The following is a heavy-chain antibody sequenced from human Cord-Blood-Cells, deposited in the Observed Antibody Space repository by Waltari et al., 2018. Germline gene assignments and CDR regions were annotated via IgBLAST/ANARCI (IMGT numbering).Heavy chain of an antibody. D-gene: IGHD3-16*01. CDR2: INPSGGST. Sequence: QVQLVQSGAEVKKPGASVKVSCKASGYTFTSYAMHWVRQAPGQGLEWMGIINPSGGSTSYAQKFQGRVTMTRDTSTSTVYMELSSLRSEDTAVYYCARDGGVRFLPRADAFDIWGQGTMVTVSS. V-gene: IGHV1-46*01. J-gene: IGHJ3*02. CDR3: ARDGGVRFLPRADAFDI. CDR1: GYTFTSYA.